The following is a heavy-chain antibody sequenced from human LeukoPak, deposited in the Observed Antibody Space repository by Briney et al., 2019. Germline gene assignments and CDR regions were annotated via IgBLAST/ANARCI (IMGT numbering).Heavy chain of an antibody. Sequence: GGSLRLSCAASGFTFSSYAMSWVRQAPGKGLEWVSAISGSGGSTYYADSVKGRFTISRDNSKYTLYLQMNSLRAEDTAVYYCAKDGVYSNYGYWGQGTLVTVSS. D-gene: IGHD4-11*01. CDR3: AKDGVYSNYGY. CDR1: GFTFSSYA. V-gene: IGHV3-23*01. J-gene: IGHJ4*02. CDR2: ISGSGGST.